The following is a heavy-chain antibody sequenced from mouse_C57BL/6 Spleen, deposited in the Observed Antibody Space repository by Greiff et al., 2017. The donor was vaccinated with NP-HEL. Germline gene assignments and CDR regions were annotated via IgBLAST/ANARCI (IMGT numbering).Heavy chain of an antibody. D-gene: IGHD1-1*01. CDR3: ARGAVVARYFDV. Sequence: QVQLQQPGAELVKPGASVKLSCKASGYTFTSYWMHWVKQRPGQGLEWLGMIHPNSGSANYNEKFKSKATLTVDKSSSTAYMQLSSLTSEDSAVYYCARGAVVARYFDVWGTGTTVTVSS. CDR1: GYTFTSYW. CDR2: IHPNSGSA. J-gene: IGHJ1*03. V-gene: IGHV1-64*01.